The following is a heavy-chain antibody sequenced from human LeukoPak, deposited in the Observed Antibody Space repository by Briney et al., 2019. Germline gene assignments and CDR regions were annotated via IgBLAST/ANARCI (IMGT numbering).Heavy chain of an antibody. J-gene: IGHJ4*02. CDR2: INPNSGGT. V-gene: IGHV1-2*02. D-gene: IGHD4-17*01. Sequence: ASVKVSCKASGYTFTGYYMHWVRQAPGQGLEWMGWINPNSGGTNYAQKFQGRVTMTRDTSTSTVYMELSSLRSEDTAVYYCARAYDYGDYGLDYWGQGTLVTVSS. CDR3: ARAYDYGDYGLDY. CDR1: GYTFTGYY.